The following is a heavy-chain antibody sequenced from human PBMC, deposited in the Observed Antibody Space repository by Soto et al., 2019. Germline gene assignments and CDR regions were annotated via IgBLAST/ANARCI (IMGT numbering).Heavy chain of an antibody. CDR1: GFPFSDYD. CDR2: ISSSSSDT. V-gene: IGHV3-11*05. J-gene: IGHJ4*02. Sequence: QVQLVESGGDLVKPGGSLRLSCAASGFPFSDYDMSWIRQAPGKGLEWVSSISSSSSDTNYAQSVKGRFTISRDNAKNSLHLQMNSLRAEDTAVYYCARRRPTGYYNYWGQGTLVTVSA. D-gene: IGHD3-9*01. CDR3: ARRRPTGYYNY.